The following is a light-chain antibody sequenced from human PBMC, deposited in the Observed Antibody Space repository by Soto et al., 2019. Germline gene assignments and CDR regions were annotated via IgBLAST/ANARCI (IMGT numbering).Light chain of an antibody. J-gene: IGKJ1*01. CDR2: DAS. CDR3: QRNGSSLWT. Sequence: EIVLTQSPATLSSSPGERAPLSCGARQSVSSSYLAWSQQNPGLAPRLLIYDASSRATGIPDRFSGSGGGTISPPTISRLEPEYVALYYRQRNGSSLWTFGQGTKVDIK. V-gene: IGKV3D-20*01. CDR1: QSVSSSY.